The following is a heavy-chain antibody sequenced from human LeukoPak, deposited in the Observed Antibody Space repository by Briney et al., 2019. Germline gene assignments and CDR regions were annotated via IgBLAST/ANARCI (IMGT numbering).Heavy chain of an antibody. J-gene: IGHJ4*02. Sequence: PSETLSLTCTVSGGSISSYYWSWIRQPPGKGLEWIGSIYYSGSTYYNPSLKSRVTISVDTSKNQFSLKLSSVTAADTAVYYCARHDRISPAPMIVVDPFDYWGQGTLVTVSS. CDR3: ARHDRISPAPMIVVDPFDY. D-gene: IGHD3-22*01. V-gene: IGHV4-59*05. CDR2: IYYSGST. CDR1: GGSISSYY.